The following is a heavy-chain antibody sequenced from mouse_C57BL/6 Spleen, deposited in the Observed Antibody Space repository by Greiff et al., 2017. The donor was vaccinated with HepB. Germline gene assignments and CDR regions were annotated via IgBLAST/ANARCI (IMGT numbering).Heavy chain of an antibody. CDR1: GYTFTSYW. J-gene: IGHJ1*03. D-gene: IGHD2-5*01. CDR2: IYPGSGST. Sequence: VQLQQSGAELVKPGASVKMSCKASGYTFTSYWITWVKQRPGQGLEWIGDIYPGSGSTNYNEKFKSKATLTVDTSSSTAYMQLSSLTSEDSAVYYCARGDSNYVHWYFDVWGTRTTVTVSS. V-gene: IGHV1-55*01. CDR3: ARGDSNYVHWYFDV.